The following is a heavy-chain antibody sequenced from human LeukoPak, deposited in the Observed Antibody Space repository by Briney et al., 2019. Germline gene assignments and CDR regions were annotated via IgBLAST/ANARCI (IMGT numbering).Heavy chain of an antibody. CDR1: GFPFGDFA. CDR3: LKDECCSIPGCVIDALVV. V-gene: IGHV3-23*01. J-gene: IGHJ3*01. CDR2: ITRSGQNT. D-gene: IGHD2-21*01. Sequence: GGSLRLSCAASGFPFGDFAMTWVRQVPGGGLQWVSTITRSGQNTYYAASVKGRFTISRDDYQGMLYLQVNSLRADDPGMYYCLKDECCSIPGCVIDALVVWGQGTVVTVSS.